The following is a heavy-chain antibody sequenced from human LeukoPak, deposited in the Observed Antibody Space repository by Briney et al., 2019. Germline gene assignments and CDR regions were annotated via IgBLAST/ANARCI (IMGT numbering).Heavy chain of an antibody. Sequence: PGGSLRLSCAASGFIISNYAMMWVRQAPGKGLEWVSSITGAGDTIYVDSVKGRFTVSRDNSENTLYLQINRLTAEDTALYFCAKGIAPGAVDWFDPWGQGTLVTVSS. V-gene: IGHV3-23*01. CDR2: ITGAGDT. CDR3: AKGIAPGAVDWFDP. CDR1: GFIISNYA. D-gene: IGHD2-8*02. J-gene: IGHJ5*02.